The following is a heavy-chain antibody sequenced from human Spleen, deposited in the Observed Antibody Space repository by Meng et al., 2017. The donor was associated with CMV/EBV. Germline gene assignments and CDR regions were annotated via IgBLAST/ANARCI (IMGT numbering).Heavy chain of an antibody. V-gene: IGHV1-18*01. J-gene: IGHJ5*02. D-gene: IGHD2-21*01. Sequence: ASVKVSCKASGDTFTSYGISWVRQAPGQGLEWMGWISAYNGNTNYAQKLQGRVTLTTDTSTSIAYMELRSLRSDDTAVYYCATIAYCGGDCYKVHPLYDHWGQGTLVTVSS. CDR3: ATIAYCGGDCYKVHPLYDH. CDR1: GDTFTSYG. CDR2: ISAYNGNT.